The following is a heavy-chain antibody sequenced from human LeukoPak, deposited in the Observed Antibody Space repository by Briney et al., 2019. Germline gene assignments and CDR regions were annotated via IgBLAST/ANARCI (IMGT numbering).Heavy chain of an antibody. Sequence: PGGSLRLSCAASGFTFSDYYMSWIRQAPGKGLEWISYISSSGNTIYYADSVKGRFIISRDNAKKSLYLQMNSLRVEDTAVYFCARDNGYYSDSRDPFDIWGQGTMVTVSS. V-gene: IGHV3-11*04. J-gene: IGHJ3*02. D-gene: IGHD3-22*01. CDR1: GFTFSDYY. CDR2: ISSSGNTI. CDR3: ARDNGYYSDSRDPFDI.